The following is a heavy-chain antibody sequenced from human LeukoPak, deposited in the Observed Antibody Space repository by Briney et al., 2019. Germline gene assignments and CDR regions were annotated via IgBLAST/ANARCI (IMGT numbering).Heavy chain of an antibody. CDR2: INAYNGDT. J-gene: IGHJ5*02. V-gene: IGHV1-18*04. Sequence: GASVKGSCKASGDTFNTYGISCGLQAPGQGREGMGWINAYNGDTNHAQKFQGRVTMTTDTSTTTAYMELGSLRSDDTAVYYCARDGSGHWFDPWGQGTLVTVSS. D-gene: IGHD6-25*01. CDR1: GDTFNTYG. CDR3: ARDGSGHWFDP.